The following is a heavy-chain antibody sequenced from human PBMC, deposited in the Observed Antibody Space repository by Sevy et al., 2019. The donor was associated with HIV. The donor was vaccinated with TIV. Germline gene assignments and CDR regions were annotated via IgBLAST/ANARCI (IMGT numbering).Heavy chain of an antibody. J-gene: IGHJ4*02. D-gene: IGHD5-18*01. V-gene: IGHV3-7*01. CDR3: VREGVGGYSYSLDC. Sequence: GGSLRLSCAASGFTFSSYWMSWVRQAPGKGLEWVATMKEDGSKRNYVDSVKGQFTISRDNAKNSLYLQMNSLRAEDTAVYYCVREGVGGYSYSLDCWGQGTLVTVSS. CDR2: MKEDGSKR. CDR1: GFTFSSYW.